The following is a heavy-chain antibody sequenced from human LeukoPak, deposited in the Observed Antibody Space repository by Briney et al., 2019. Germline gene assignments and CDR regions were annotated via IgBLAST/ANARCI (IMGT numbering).Heavy chain of an antibody. J-gene: IGHJ4*02. CDR1: GYTFTGYY. V-gene: IGHV1-2*02. CDR3: ATPSGYSSGWAFDY. CDR2: INPNSGGT. D-gene: IGHD6-19*01. Sequence: GASVKVSCKASGYTFTGYYMHWVRQAPGQGLEWMGWINPNSGGTNYAQKFQGRVTMTRDMSTSTVYMELSSLRSEDTAVYYCATPSGYSSGWAFDYWGQGTLVTVSS.